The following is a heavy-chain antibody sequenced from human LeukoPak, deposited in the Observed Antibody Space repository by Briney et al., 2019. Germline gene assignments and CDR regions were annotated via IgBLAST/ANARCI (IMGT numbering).Heavy chain of an antibody. D-gene: IGHD6-13*01. CDR1: GYTFTGYY. J-gene: IGHJ4*02. CDR3: ARDPFHFPGIAAAVTSY. V-gene: IGHV1-2*02. Sequence: ASVKVSCKASGYTFTGYYMHWVRQAPGQGLEWMGWINPNSGGTNYAQKFQGRVTMTRDTSISTAYMELSRLRSDDTAVYYCARDPFHFPGIAAAVTSYWGQGTLVTVSS. CDR2: INPNSGGT.